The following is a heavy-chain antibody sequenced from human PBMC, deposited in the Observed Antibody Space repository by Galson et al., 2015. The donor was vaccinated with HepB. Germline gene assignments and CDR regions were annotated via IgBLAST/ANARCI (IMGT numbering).Heavy chain of an antibody. CDR1: GFTFDSHN. D-gene: IGHD4-17*01. Sequence: SLRLSCAASGFTFDSHNMHWVRQAPGKGLEWVSSITSSSTYMFYADSVKDRSTISRDNAKSSLYLHIDSLGAEDTAIYYCARAPYGDPYYFDYWGQGTLVTVSS. J-gene: IGHJ4*02. V-gene: IGHV3-21*01. CDR3: ARAPYGDPYYFDY. CDR2: ITSSSTYM.